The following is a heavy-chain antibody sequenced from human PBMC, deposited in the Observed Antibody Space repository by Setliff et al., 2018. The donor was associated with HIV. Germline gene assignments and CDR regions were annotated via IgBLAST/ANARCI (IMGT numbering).Heavy chain of an antibody. CDR2: IDWNSGTI. V-gene: IGHV3-9*01. CDR1: GFTFDDYA. Sequence: GGSLRLSCAASGFTFDDYAMHWVRQTPGKGLEWVAGIDWNSGTIVYADSVKGRFTISRDNAKNSLYLQMNSLRAEDTALYYCARDMYTGWYKNYYYGMDVWGQGTTVTVSS. CDR3: ARDMYTGWYKNYYYGMDV. D-gene: IGHD6-19*01. J-gene: IGHJ6*02.